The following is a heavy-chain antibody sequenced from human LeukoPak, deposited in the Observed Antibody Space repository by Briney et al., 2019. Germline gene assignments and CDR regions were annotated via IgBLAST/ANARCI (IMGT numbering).Heavy chain of an antibody. CDR2: ISSSSSYI. J-gene: IGHJ3*02. CDR3: AKDSRGGLGSGYPSVQWLVHAFDI. CDR1: GFTFSSYS. V-gene: IGHV3-21*04. D-gene: IGHD6-19*01. Sequence: PGGSLTLSCAASGFTFSSYSLNWVRQAPGKGLEWVSSISSSSSYIYYPDPLNGRFTISRDNAKNSLYLKMNSLRAEDTAVYYCAKDSRGGLGSGYPSVQWLVHAFDIWGQGTMVTVSS.